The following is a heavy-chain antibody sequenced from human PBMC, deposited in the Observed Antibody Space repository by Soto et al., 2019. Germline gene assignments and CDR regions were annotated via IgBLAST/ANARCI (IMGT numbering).Heavy chain of an antibody. J-gene: IGHJ5*01. Sequence: GSYPRLSCAASVFTFSTYALSWVRVAPWNGLEWVSSISGSGGSTYCADSVKVRFTISRDDAKNSLFLQMDSLRAEDTATYYCARNQQLINKGWFDSWGRATLVTVSS. D-gene: IGHD1-1*01. CDR2: ISGSGGST. V-gene: IGHV3-23*01. CDR1: VFTFSTYA. CDR3: ARNQQLINKGWFDS.